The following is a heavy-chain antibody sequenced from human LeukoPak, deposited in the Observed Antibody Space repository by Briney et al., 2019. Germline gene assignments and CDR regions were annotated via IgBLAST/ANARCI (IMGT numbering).Heavy chain of an antibody. CDR1: GGSITGISYY. J-gene: IGHJ6*03. Sequence: SETLSLTCTVSGGSITGISYYWNWLRQPPGKELEWIGRIYQTGNADYKPSLKSRVTISVDTTNNQFSLRLSSVTAADTAVYYCARGLDYVDVWGKGITVTVSS. V-gene: IGHV4-39*02. D-gene: IGHD3-9*01. CDR3: ARGLDYVDV. CDR2: IYQTGNA.